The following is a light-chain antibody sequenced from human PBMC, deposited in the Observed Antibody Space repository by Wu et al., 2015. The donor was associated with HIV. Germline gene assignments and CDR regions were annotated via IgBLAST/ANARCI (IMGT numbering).Light chain of an antibody. V-gene: IGKV3-15*01. CDR3: QQYDNWVT. CDR2: GAS. Sequence: EIVMTQSPATLSVSPGERATLSCRASQSVSSNLAWYQQKPGQAPRLLIYGASARATGIPVRFSGSGSGTEFTLTISSMQSEDFAVYSCQQYDNWVTFGQGTKVEI. J-gene: IGKJ1*01. CDR1: QSVSSN.